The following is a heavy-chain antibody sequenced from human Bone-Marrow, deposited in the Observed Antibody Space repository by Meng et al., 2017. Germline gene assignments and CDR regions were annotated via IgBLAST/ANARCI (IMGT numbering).Heavy chain of an antibody. Sequence: GESLKISCAASGFTFSSYSMNWVRQAPGKGLEWVSSISSSSSYIYYADSVKGRFTISRDNSKNTLYLQMNSLRAEDTAVYYCARAFVGGYSYGNEGFDYWGQGTLVTVSS. D-gene: IGHD5-18*01. V-gene: IGHV3-21*01. J-gene: IGHJ4*02. CDR1: GFTFSSYS. CDR2: ISSSSSYI. CDR3: ARAFVGGYSYGNEGFDY.